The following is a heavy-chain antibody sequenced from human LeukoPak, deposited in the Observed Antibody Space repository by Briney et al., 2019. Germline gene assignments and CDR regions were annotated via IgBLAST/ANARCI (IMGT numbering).Heavy chain of an antibody. CDR1: GFAFNYYS. V-gene: IGHV3-21*01. CDR2: IASNPNYI. Sequence: GGSLRLSCAASGFAFNYYSMNWVRQAPGQGLEWVASIASNPNYIFYADSLRGRFTISRDNAKNSLYLQVNSLRAEDTALYYCARGSSTRTYYSDFWGRGTLVAVSS. CDR3: ARGSSTRTYYSDF. D-gene: IGHD5/OR15-5a*01. J-gene: IGHJ4*01.